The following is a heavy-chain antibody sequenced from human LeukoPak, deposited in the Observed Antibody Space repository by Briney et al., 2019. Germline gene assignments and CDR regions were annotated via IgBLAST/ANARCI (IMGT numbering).Heavy chain of an antibody. V-gene: IGHV1-18*04. CDR2: ISAYNGNT. CDR1: GYTFTSYG. Sequence: ASVKVSCKAPGYTFTSYGISWVRQAPGQGLEWMGRISAYNGNTNYAQKLQGRVTMTTDTSTSTAYMELRSLRSDDTAVYYCATDRNTAMAAFDYWGQGTLVTVSS. CDR3: ATDRNTAMAAFDY. D-gene: IGHD5-18*01. J-gene: IGHJ4*02.